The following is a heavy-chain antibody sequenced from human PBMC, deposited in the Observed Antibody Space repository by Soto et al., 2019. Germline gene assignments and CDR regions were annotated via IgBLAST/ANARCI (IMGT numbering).Heavy chain of an antibody. D-gene: IGHD2-15*01. CDR1: GASFTGYY. CDR2: VSHSGTA. J-gene: IGHJ2*01. Sequence: QARLQQWGAGLLKPSETLSLTCAVYGASFTGYYWTWLRQSPGKGLEWIGEVSHSGTAKYNPSLKSRVTISLDTSKSPFSLELTSVTAADTAVSYCARYGGTAIWYFDIWGRGTSVSVSS. CDR3: ARYGGTAIWYFDI. V-gene: IGHV4-34*01.